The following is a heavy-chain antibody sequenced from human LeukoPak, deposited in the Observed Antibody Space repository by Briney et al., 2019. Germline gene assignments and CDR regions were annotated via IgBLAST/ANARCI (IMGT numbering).Heavy chain of an antibody. CDR1: GYTLTDLS. CDR2: FDPEAGET. D-gene: IGHD6-19*01. J-gene: IGHJ3*02. V-gene: IGHV1-24*01. Sequence: GASVKVSCKASGYTLTDLSMHWVRQTPGSGPEWMGGFDPEAGETVYAQKFQGRVTMTDDTSTDTAYMELSSLRSEDTAVYYCAADSRRSSGWFLPDRFDIWGQGTKVTVSS. CDR3: AADSRRSSGWFLPDRFDI.